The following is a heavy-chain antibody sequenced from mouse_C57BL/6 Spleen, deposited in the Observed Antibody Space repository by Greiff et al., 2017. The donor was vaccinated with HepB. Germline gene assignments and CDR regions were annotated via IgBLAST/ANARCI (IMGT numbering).Heavy chain of an antibody. V-gene: IGHV1-43*01. Sequence: EVQLQQSGPELVKPGASVKISCKASGYSFTGYYMPWVKPSSEKSLEWIGEINPSTGGTSYNQKFKGKATLTVDKSSSTAYMQLKSLTSEDSAVYYCARWGYGSSHWYFDVWGTGTTGTVAS. D-gene: IGHD1-1*01. J-gene: IGHJ1*03. CDR3: ARWGYGSSHWYFDV. CDR1: GYSFTGYY. CDR2: INPSTGGT.